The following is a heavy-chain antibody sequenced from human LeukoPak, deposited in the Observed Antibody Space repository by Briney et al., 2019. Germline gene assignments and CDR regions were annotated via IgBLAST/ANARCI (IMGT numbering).Heavy chain of an antibody. D-gene: IGHD2-2*01. CDR1: GYTFTGYY. Sequence: ASVKVSCKASGYTFTGYYMHWVRQAPGQGLEWMGRINPNSGGTNYAQKFQGRVTMTRDTSISTAYMELSRLRSDDTAVYYCAMGYCISTTCYSSYWGQGTLVTVSS. V-gene: IGHV1-2*06. CDR2: INPNSGGT. J-gene: IGHJ4*02. CDR3: AMGYCISTTCYSSY.